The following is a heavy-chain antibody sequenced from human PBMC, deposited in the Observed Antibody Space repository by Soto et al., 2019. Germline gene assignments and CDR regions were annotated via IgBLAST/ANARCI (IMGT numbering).Heavy chain of an antibody. CDR3: ARFDRIAVAVGDY. J-gene: IGHJ4*02. CDR2: IWYDGSNK. Sequence: QVQLVESGGGVVQPGRSLRLSYAASGFTFSSYGMHWVRQAPGKGLEWVAVIWYDGSNKYYADSVKGRFTISRDNSKNTLYLQMNSLRAEDTAVYYCARFDRIAVAVGDYWGQGTLVTVSS. D-gene: IGHD6-19*01. V-gene: IGHV3-33*01. CDR1: GFTFSSYG.